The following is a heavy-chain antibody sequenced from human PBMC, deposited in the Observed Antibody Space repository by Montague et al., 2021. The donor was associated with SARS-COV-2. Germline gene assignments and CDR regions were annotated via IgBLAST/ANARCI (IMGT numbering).Heavy chain of an antibody. CDR3: ARGARQGYGFRLGSFDS. J-gene: IGHJ4*02. D-gene: IGHD3-10*01. Sequence: SETLSLTCAVYGGSFSGYYWNWIRQPPGKGLEWIGEINHSGSTNYNPSLKSRVPMSVDTSKNQFSLKLSSVTAADTAVYYCARGARQGYGFRLGSFDSWGQGTLVTVSS. V-gene: IGHV4-34*01. CDR1: GGSFSGYY. CDR2: INHSGST.